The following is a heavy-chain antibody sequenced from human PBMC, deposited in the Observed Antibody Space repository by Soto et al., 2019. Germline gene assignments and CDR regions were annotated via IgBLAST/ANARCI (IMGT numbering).Heavy chain of an antibody. V-gene: IGHV4-34*01. J-gene: IGHJ6*03. CDR1: GGSFSGYY. Sequence: SETLSLTCAVYGGSFSGYYWSWIRQPPGKGLEWIGEINHSGSTNYNPSLKRRVTISVDTTKNQFSLKMSSVTAAETAVYYCARRGYCSSTSCYATYYYYYMDVWGKGTTVTVSS. D-gene: IGHD2-2*01. CDR3: ARRGYCSSTSCYATYYYYYMDV. CDR2: INHSGST.